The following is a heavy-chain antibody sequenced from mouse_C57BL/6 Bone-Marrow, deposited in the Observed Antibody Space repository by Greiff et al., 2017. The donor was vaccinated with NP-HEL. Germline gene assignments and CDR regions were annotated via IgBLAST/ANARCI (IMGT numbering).Heavy chain of an antibody. CDR1: GYTFTSYW. V-gene: IGHV1-64*01. CDR3: ARERGTGRRLAY. CDR2: IHPNSGST. D-gene: IGHD4-1*01. J-gene: IGHJ3*01. Sequence: QVQLQQSGAELVKPGASVKLSCKASGYTFTSYWMHWVKQRPGQGLEWIGMIHPNSGSTNYNEKFKSKATLTVDKSSSTAYMQLSSLTSEDSAVYYCARERGTGRRLAYWGQGTLVTVSA.